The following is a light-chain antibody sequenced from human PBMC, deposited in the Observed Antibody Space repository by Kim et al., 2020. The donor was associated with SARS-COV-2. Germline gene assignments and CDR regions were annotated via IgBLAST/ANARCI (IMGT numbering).Light chain of an antibody. CDR1: SSDVGGYNY. V-gene: IGLV2-14*04. CDR2: DVS. CDR3: SSYTSSSRV. Sequence: GKSITISCTGTSSDVGGYNYVSWYQQHPGKAPKLMIYDVSKRPSGVSNRFSGSKSGNTASLTISGLQAEDEADYYCSSYTSSSRVFGGGTQLTVL. J-gene: IGLJ3*02.